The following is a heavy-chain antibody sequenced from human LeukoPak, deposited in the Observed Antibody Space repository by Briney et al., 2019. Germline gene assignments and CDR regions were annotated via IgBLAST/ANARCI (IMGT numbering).Heavy chain of an antibody. D-gene: IGHD2-21*02. CDR2: INPNSGGT. CDR3: ARGSPFHIVVVTATPELAY. Sequence: GASVKVSCKASGYTFTGYYMHWVRQAPGQGLEWMGWINPNSGGTNYAQKFQGRVTMTRDTSISTAYMELSRLRSDDTAVYYCARGSPFHIVVVTATPELAYWGQGTLVTVSS. V-gene: IGHV1-2*02. CDR1: GYTFTGYY. J-gene: IGHJ4*02.